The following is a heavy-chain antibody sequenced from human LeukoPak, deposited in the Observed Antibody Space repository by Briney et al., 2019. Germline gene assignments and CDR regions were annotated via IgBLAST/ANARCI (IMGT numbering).Heavy chain of an antibody. V-gene: IGHV1-46*01. D-gene: IGHD1-7*01. Sequence: GASVKVSCKASGYTFTRYYMHWVRQAPGQGLEWMGVINPSADSTTYAQKFQGRVTMTRDTSTSTVYMELRSLTSEDTAVYYCARRGLELLYTFDYWGQGTLVTVSS. CDR3: ARRGLELLYTFDY. CDR2: INPSADST. J-gene: IGHJ4*02. CDR1: GYTFTRYY.